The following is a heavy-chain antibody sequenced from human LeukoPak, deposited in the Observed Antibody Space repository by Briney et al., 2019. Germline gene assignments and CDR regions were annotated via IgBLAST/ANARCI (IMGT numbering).Heavy chain of an antibody. CDR1: GFTFNSYG. CDR3: AKGSYSSSSECDY. V-gene: IGHV3-30*02. CDR2: IRYDGSNK. D-gene: IGHD6-6*01. Sequence: GGSLRLSCAASGFTFNSYGMHWVRQAPGKGLEWVAFIRYDGSNKLYADSVEGRFTISRDNSKNTLYLQMNSLRAEDTAVYYCAKGSYSSSSECDYWGQGTLVTVSS. J-gene: IGHJ4*02.